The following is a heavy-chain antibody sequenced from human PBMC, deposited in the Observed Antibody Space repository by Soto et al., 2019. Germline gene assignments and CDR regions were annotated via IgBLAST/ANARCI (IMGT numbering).Heavy chain of an antibody. J-gene: IGHJ4*02. Sequence: QVQLVQAGAEVKKPGASVKVSCKTSGYTFTTFGLSWLRQAPGQGLEWMGWISAYNGNTNYAQNFQGRVTMTTDTSTSTAYMELRSLRSDDTAAYYSARGGTPIDYWGQGTLVTVSS. CDR3: ARGGTPIDY. CDR1: GYTFTTFG. CDR2: ISAYNGNT. D-gene: IGHD3-16*01. V-gene: IGHV1-18*01.